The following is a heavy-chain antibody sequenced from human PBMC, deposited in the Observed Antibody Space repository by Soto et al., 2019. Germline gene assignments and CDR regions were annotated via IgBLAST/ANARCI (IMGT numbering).Heavy chain of an antibody. CDR3: ARSVFP. Sequence: QVQLQESGPGLVKPSQTLSLTCTVSGGSISSGGYYWSWIRQHPGKGLEWIGNIYYSGSTYYNPSPXSXXTISVDTSKTQFSLKLTSVTAADTAVYYCARSVFPWGQGTLVTVSS. V-gene: IGHV4-31*03. CDR2: IYYSGST. J-gene: IGHJ5*02. CDR1: GGSISSGGYY.